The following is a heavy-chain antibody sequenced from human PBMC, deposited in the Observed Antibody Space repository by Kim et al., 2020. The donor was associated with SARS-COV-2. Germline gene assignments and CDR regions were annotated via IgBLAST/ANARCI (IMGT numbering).Heavy chain of an antibody. CDR3: ARDRSEGYDYGDYIGY. Sequence: GGSLRLSCAASGFTFSDYYMSWIRQAPGKGLEWVSYISSSSSYTNYADSVKGRFTISRDNAKNSLYLQMNSLRAEDTAVYYCARDRSEGYDYGDYIGYWGQGTLVTVSS. CDR1: GFTFSDYY. D-gene: IGHD4-17*01. CDR2: ISSSSSYT. V-gene: IGHV3-11*06. J-gene: IGHJ4*02.